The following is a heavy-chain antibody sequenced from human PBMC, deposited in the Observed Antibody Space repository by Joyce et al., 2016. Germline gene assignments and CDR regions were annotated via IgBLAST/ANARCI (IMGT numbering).Heavy chain of an antibody. CDR1: GFTFRTYT. J-gene: IGHJ4*02. CDR3: ARSSAGQWLAYFDN. V-gene: IGHV3-30-3*01. D-gene: IGHD6-19*01. CDR2: ISYDGNNQ. Sequence: QVQLVESGGNVVQPGRSLRLSCSASGFTFRTYTMHWVRQAPGKGLEWVALISYDGNNQYYADSVKGRFTISRDHSKNTLYLQMNSLRPEDMAVYYCARSSAGQWLAYFDNWGRGTLVTVSS.